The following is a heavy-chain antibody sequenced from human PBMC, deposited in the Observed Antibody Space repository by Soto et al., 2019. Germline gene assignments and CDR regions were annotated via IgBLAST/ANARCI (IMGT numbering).Heavy chain of an antibody. V-gene: IGHV4-59*01. CDR2: IYYSGST. CDR3: AGSSGWYGNWFDP. CDR1: GGSISSYY. Sequence: NPSETLSLTCTVSGGSISSYYWSWIRQPPGKGLEWIGYIYYSGSTNYNPSLKSRVTISVDTSKNQFSLKLSSVTAADTAVYYCAGSSGWYGNWFDPWGQGTLVTVSS. D-gene: IGHD6-19*01. J-gene: IGHJ5*02.